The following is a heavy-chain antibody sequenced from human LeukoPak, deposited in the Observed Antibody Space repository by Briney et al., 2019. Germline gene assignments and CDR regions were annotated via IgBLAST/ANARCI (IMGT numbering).Heavy chain of an antibody. V-gene: IGHV3-11*01. D-gene: IGHD2-15*01. CDR3: ARGSAAWQLLSGFDP. CDR1: GFTFSDYY. Sequence: GGSLRLSCAASGFTFSDYYMSWIRQAPGKGLEWVSYISGSGSTIYYADSVKGRFTISRDNAKNSLYLQMNSLRAEDTAVYYCARGSAAWQLLSGFDPWGQGTVVTVSS. CDR2: ISGSGSTI. J-gene: IGHJ5*02.